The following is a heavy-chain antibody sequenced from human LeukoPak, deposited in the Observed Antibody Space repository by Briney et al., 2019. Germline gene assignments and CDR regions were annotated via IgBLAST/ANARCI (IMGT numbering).Heavy chain of an antibody. Sequence: SETLSLTCTVSGDSLSSHYWSWIRQPPGKGLEWIGYIYGSGSTHYDPPLRSRVTISEDTSKNQSSLKLTSVTAADTAVYYCASNVGWYSHDSWGQGTLVTVSS. V-gene: IGHV4-59*08. CDR1: GDSLSSHY. D-gene: IGHD6-19*01. CDR3: ASNVGWYSHDS. J-gene: IGHJ4*02. CDR2: IYGSGST.